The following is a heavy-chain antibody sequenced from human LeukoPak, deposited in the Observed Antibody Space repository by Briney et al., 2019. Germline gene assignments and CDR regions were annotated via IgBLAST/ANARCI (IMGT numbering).Heavy chain of an antibody. CDR3: ARALSRSAPYGAFDI. CDR2: ISAYNGNT. J-gene: IGHJ3*02. CDR1: GYSFTSYD. D-gene: IGHD4-17*01. V-gene: IGHV1-18*01. Sequence: ASVKVSCKVSGYSFTSYDINWVRQAPGQGLEWMGWISAYNGNTNYAQKLQGRVTMTTDTSTSTAYMELRSLRSGDTAVYYCARALSRSAPYGAFDIWGQGTMVTVSS.